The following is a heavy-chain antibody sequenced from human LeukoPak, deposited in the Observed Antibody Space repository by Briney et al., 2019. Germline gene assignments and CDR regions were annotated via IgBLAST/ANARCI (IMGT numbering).Heavy chain of an antibody. V-gene: IGHV1-58*01. CDR2: IVVGSGNT. CDR3: ARLQEDIVVVVAATGAFDI. Sequence: SVKVSCKASGFTFTNSAVQWVRQARGQRLEWIGWIVVGSGNTSYAQKFQGRVTITADESTSTAYMELSSLRSEDTAVYYCARLQEDIVVVVAATGAFDIWGQGTMVTVSS. D-gene: IGHD2-15*01. J-gene: IGHJ3*02. CDR1: GFTFTNSA.